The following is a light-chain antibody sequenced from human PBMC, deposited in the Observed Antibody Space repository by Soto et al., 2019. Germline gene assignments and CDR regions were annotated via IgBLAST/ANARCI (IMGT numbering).Light chain of an antibody. CDR3: QRYNDWPLI. Sequence: EVVLTQSPATLSVSPGERATLSCRASETVATNLAWYQQKPGQAPRLLIYGASTRATGIPARFSGSGSGTEFTLTISSLQSEDFAVYYCQRYNDWPLIFGQGTRLEIK. V-gene: IGKV3-15*01. CDR1: ETVATN. CDR2: GAS. J-gene: IGKJ5*01.